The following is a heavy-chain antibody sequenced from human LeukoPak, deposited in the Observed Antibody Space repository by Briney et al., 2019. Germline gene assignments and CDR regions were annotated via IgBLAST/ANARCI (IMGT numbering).Heavy chain of an antibody. CDR2: INPNSGGT. J-gene: IGHJ4*02. CDR3: ARDGSVTPGYFDY. D-gene: IGHD4-23*01. Sequence: ASVKVSCKASGYTFTGYYMHWVRQALGQGLEWMGWINPNSGGTNYAQKFQGWVTMTRDTSISTAYMELSRLRSDDTAVYYCARDGSVTPGYFDYWGQGTLVTVSS. V-gene: IGHV1-2*04. CDR1: GYTFTGYY.